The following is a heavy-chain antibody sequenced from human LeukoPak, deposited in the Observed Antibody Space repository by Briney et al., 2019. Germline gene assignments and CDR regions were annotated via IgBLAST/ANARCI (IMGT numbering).Heavy chain of an antibody. CDR2: IYSGGST. J-gene: IGHJ4*02. V-gene: IGHV3-53*01. D-gene: IGHD1-26*01. CDR1: GFTVSTNY. Sequence: PGGSLRLSCAASGFTVSTNYMSWVRQALGKWLEWVSVIYSGGSTYYADSVKGRFTISRDNSKNTLYLQMNSLRAEDTAVYYCARGRGSYYFDYWGQGTLVTVSS. CDR3: ARGRGSYYFDY.